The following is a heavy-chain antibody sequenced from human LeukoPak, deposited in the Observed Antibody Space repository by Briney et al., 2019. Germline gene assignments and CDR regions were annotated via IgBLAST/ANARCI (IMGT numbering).Heavy chain of an antibody. CDR1: GGTFSSYT. D-gene: IGHD3-22*01. V-gene: IGHV1-69*04. J-gene: IGHJ4*02. Sequence: ASVKVSCKASGGTFSSYTISWVRQAPGQGLEWMGRIIPILGIANYAQKFQGRVTITADKSTSTAYMELSSLRSEDTAVYYFARDSPYDSSDPFDYWGQGTLVTVSS. CDR3: ARDSPYDSSDPFDY. CDR2: IIPILGIA.